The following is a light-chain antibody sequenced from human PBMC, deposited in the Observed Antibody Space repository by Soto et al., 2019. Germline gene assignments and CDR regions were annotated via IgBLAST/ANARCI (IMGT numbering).Light chain of an antibody. V-gene: IGKV3-15*01. CDR2: GAS. Sequence: EIVMSQSPATLSVSLGVRATLSSRASQSVSSNLAWYQQKPGQAPRLLIYGASTRATGIPARFSGSGSGTEFTLTISSLQSEDFAVYYCQQYSNWPPITFGQGTRLEIK. CDR1: QSVSSN. J-gene: IGKJ5*01. CDR3: QQYSNWPPIT.